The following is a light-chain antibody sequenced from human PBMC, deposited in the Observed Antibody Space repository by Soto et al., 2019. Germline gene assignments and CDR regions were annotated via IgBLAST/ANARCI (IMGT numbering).Light chain of an antibody. CDR1: QSLLRSDGNTY. V-gene: IGKV2-24*01. CDR2: KIS. Sequence: DIVMAQTPLSSPVTLGQPASISCRSSQSLLRSDGNTYLSWLQQRPGQPPRLLIYKISNLFSGVPDRFSGSGAETDFTLKISRVEAEDVGVYYCMQASQFPYTFGQGTKLEIK. J-gene: IGKJ2*01. CDR3: MQASQFPYT.